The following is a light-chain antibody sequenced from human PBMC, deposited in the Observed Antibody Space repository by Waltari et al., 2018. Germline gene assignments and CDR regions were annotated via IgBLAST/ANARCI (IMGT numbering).Light chain of an antibody. CDR1: GSNIGAGYD. CDR3: QSYDTSLSVV. V-gene: IGLV1-40*01. CDR2: GTS. J-gene: IGLJ2*01. Sequence: QSVLTQPPSVSRAPGQRVTISCTGSGSNIGAGYDVPWYQQRPGKAPKLLIYGTSTRPLGVPDRYFGSQSGTSASLAITGLQAEDEADYYCQSYDTSLSVVFGGGTKLTVL.